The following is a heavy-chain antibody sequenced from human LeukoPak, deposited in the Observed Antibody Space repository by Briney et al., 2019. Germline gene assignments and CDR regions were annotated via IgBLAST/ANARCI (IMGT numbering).Heavy chain of an antibody. V-gene: IGHV1-69*13. D-gene: IGHD1-1*01. CDR3: ARGRTTGTSDAFDI. CDR2: IIPIFGTA. Sequence: ASVKVSCKASGGTFSSYAISWVRQAPGQGPEWMGGIIPIFGTANYAQKFQGRVTITADESTSTAYMELSSLRSEDTAVYYCARGRTTGTSDAFDIWGQGTMVTVSS. J-gene: IGHJ3*02. CDR1: GGTFSSYA.